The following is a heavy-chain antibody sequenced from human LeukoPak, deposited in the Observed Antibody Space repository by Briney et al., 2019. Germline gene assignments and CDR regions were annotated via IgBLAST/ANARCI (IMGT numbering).Heavy chain of an antibody. CDR2: INHSGST. D-gene: IGHD6-19*01. CDR1: GGSFSGYY. J-gene: IGHJ4*02. V-gene: IGHV4-34*01. CDR3: ARVGWVGIAVAPFDY. Sequence: SETLSLTCAVYGGSFSGYYWSWIRQPPGKGLEWIGEINHSGSTNYNPSLKSRVTISVDTSKNQFSLKLSSVTAADTAVYYCARVGWVGIAVAPFDYWGQGTLVTVSS.